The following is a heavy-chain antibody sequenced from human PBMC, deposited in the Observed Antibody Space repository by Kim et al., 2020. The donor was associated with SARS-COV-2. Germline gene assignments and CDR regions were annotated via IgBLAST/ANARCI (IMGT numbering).Heavy chain of an antibody. V-gene: IGHV1-3*01. CDR3: ASNWNDVPYYYYGMDV. CDR2: INAGNGNT. D-gene: IGHD1-20*01. Sequence: ASVKVSCKASGYTFTSYAMHWVRQAPGQRLEWMGWINAGNGNTKYSQKFQGRVTITRDTSASTAYMELSSLRSEDTAVYYCASNWNDVPYYYYGMDVWGQGTTVTVSS. CDR1: GYTFTSYA. J-gene: IGHJ6*02.